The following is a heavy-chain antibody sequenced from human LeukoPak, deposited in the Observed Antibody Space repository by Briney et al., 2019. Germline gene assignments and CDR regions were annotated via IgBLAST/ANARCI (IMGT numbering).Heavy chain of an antibody. J-gene: IGHJ5*02. Sequence: SVKVSCKASGGTFSSYAISWVRQAPGQGLEWMGRIIPILGIANYAQKFQGRVTITADKSTSTAYMELSSLRSEDTAVYYCARGSGYHDILTGYANWFDPWGQGTLVTVSS. CDR1: GGTFSSYA. CDR2: IIPILGIA. D-gene: IGHD3-9*01. V-gene: IGHV1-69*04. CDR3: ARGSGYHDILTGYANWFDP.